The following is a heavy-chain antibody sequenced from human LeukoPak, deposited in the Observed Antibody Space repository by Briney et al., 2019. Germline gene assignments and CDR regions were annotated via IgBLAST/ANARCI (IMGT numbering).Heavy chain of an antibody. J-gene: IGHJ4*02. CDR3: AKDTPDNPYYYDSSGLLMEGDY. CDR1: GFTFSSYE. CDR2: IRPSGDNT. D-gene: IGHD3-22*01. V-gene: IGHV3-23*01. Sequence: PGGSLRLSCAASGFTFSSYEMTWVRQAPGRGLEWVSSIRPSGDNTYYGDSVKGRFTISRDNSKNTVYLQMNNMRVDDTAVYYCAKDTPDNPYYYDSSGLLMEGDYWGQGTLVTVSS.